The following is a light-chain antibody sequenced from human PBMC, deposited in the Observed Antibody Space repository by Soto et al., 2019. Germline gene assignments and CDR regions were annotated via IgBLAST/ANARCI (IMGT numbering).Light chain of an antibody. CDR1: SSNIGSNT. CDR2: NNN. V-gene: IGLV1-44*01. Sequence: QSVLTQPPSASGTPGQRVTISCSGSSSNIGSNTVNWYQQLPGTAPKLLIYNNNPRPSGVPDRFSGSKSGTSASLAISGLQSEDEADYYCAAWDDSLNGLVFGTGTKLTVL. J-gene: IGLJ1*01. CDR3: AAWDDSLNGLV.